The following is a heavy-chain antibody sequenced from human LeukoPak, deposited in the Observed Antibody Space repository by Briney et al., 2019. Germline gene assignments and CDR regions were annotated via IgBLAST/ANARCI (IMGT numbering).Heavy chain of an antibody. CDR3: ARERTMVRGMSWFDP. V-gene: IGHV4-4*07. CDR2: IYTSGST. J-gene: IGHJ5*02. D-gene: IGHD3-10*01. Sequence: SGTLSLTCTVSGGSISSYYWSWIRQPAGKGLEWIGRIYTSGSTNYNPSLKSRVTMSVDTSKNQFSLKLSSVTAADTAVYYCARERTMVRGMSWFDPWGQGTLVTVSS. CDR1: GGSISSYY.